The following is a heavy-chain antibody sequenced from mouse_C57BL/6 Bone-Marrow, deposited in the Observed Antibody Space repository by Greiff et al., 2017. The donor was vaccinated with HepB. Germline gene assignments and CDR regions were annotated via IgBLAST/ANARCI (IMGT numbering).Heavy chain of an antibody. CDR1: GYTFTDYY. CDR3: ARYDGYPAWFAY. Sequence: VQLQQSGAELVRPGASVKLSCKASGYTFTDYYTNWVKQRPGQGLEWIARIYPGSGNTYYNEKFKGKATLTAEKSSSTAYMQLSSLTSEDYAVYFCARYDGYPAWFAYWGQGTLVTVSA. J-gene: IGHJ3*01. CDR2: IYPGSGNT. D-gene: IGHD2-3*01. V-gene: IGHV1-76*01.